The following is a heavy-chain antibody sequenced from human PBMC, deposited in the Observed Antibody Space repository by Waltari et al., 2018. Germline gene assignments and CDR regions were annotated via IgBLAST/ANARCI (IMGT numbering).Heavy chain of an antibody. Sequence: QVQLQESGPGLVKPSETLSLTCTVSVGSISSYYWSWIRQPPGKGLEWIGYIYYSGSTNYNPSLKSRVTISVDTSKNQFSLKLSSVTAADTAVYYCAGLRGWDDAFDIWGQGTMVTVSS. CDR2: IYYSGST. D-gene: IGHD6-19*01. J-gene: IGHJ3*02. V-gene: IGHV4-59*01. CDR1: VGSISSYY. CDR3: AGLRGWDDAFDI.